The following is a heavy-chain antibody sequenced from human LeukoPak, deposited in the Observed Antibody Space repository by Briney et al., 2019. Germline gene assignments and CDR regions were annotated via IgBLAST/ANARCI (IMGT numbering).Heavy chain of an antibody. D-gene: IGHD3-16*02. CDR3: ARRRDYVWGSYRRGTEDAFDI. J-gene: IGHJ3*02. Sequence: GESLKISCKGSGYSFTSYWIGWVRQMPGKGLEWMGIIYPGDSDTRYNPSFQGQVTISADKSISTAYLQWSSLKASDTAMYYCARRRDYVWGSYRRGTEDAFDIWGQGTMVTVSS. CDR1: GYSFTSYW. CDR2: IYPGDSDT. V-gene: IGHV5-51*01.